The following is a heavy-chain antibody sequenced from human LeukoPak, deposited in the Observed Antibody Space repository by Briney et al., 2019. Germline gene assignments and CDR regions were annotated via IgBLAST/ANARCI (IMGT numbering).Heavy chain of an antibody. Sequence: PAGSLRLSCAASGFTFSSYAMSWVRQAPGKGLEWVSAISGSGGSTYYADSVKGRFTISSDNTKNTLYLQMNSLRADDTAVYYCAKDPAYYDILTGYYIGWYFDYWGQGTLVTVSS. V-gene: IGHV3-23*01. J-gene: IGHJ4*02. D-gene: IGHD3-9*01. CDR2: ISGSGGST. CDR1: GFTFSSYA. CDR3: AKDPAYYDILTGYYIGWYFDY.